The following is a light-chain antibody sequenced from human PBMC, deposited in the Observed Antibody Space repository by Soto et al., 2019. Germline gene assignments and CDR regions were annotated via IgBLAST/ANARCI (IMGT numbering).Light chain of an antibody. Sequence: EIVLTQSPGTLSLSPGEGATLSCRAIHTISSNSLAWFQQKPGQTPRLLIYGASTRATDIPARFSGSGSGTEFTLTISSLQSEDFAVYYCQQYKNWPLITFGQGTRLEIK. V-gene: IGKV3-15*01. CDR3: QQYKNWPLIT. CDR2: GAS. J-gene: IGKJ5*01. CDR1: HTISSN.